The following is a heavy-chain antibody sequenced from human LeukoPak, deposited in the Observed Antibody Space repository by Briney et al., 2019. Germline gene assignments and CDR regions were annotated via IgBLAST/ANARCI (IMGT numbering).Heavy chain of an antibody. CDR1: GFTFGSYG. CDR2: IRNDGTNK. J-gene: IGHJ4*02. D-gene: IGHD6-13*01. V-gene: IGHV3-30*02. Sequence: GGSLRLSCAASGFTFGSYGMHWVRQAPGKGLEWVAFIRNDGTNKYYADSVKGRFTISRDNSKNTLYLQMNSLRAEDTAVYNRAKVLSSSWGYFDSWGQGTLVTVSS. CDR3: AKVLSSSWGYFDS.